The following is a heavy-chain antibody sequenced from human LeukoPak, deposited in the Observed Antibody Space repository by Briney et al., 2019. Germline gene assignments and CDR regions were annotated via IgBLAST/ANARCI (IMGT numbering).Heavy chain of an antibody. V-gene: IGHV3-66*01. CDR3: ATSPRWPGFDF. D-gene: IGHD6-13*01. CDR1: GVIVSSKY. Sequence: GGSLRLSCAASGVIVSSKYMTWVRQAPGKGLEWVSVLYSGGNTYYADSVKGRFTISRDNSKNTVYLQINSLRAEDTAVYYCATSPRWPGFDFWGQGTLVTVSS. J-gene: IGHJ4*02. CDR2: LYSGGNT.